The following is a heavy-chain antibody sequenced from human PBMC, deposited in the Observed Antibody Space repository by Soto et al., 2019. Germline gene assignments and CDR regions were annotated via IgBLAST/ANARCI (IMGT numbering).Heavy chain of an antibody. V-gene: IGHV3-73*02. D-gene: IGHD5-12*01. Sequence: EVQLVESGGGLVQPGGSLKLSCAASGFTFIGSAMHWVRQASGKGLEWVGRMRSRANSYATTYAESVKGRFTISRDDSKSTAYLQMNSLKTEDTAVYYCVTSGNDKFVDYWGQGTLVTVSS. CDR2: MRSRANSYAT. CDR3: VTSGNDKFVDY. J-gene: IGHJ4*02. CDR1: GFTFIGSA.